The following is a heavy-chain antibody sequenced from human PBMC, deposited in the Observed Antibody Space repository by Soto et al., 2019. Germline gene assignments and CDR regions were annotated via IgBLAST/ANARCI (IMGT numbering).Heavy chain of an antibody. CDR2: MNQDGSKK. CDR1: VFTFSIYW. D-gene: IGHD1-7*01. J-gene: IGHJ3*01. Sequence: RGSLILSCACSVFTFSIYWMTWVRQAPRKGLDWVANMNQDGSKKYYVDSVKGRFTISRDNAQNSLYLQMNSLRAEDTAVYYCARGIYNWNSEANDGFDFWGQGTMVTVSS. V-gene: IGHV3-7*01. CDR3: ARGIYNWNSEANDGFDF.